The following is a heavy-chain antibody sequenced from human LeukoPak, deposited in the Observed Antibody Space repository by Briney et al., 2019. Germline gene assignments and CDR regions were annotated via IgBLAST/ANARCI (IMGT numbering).Heavy chain of an antibody. CDR3: AKDPYDILTGSTRFDP. J-gene: IGHJ5*02. V-gene: IGHV3-9*01. CDR1: GFTFDDYA. Sequence: GGSLRLSCAASGFTFDDYAMHWVRQAPGKGLEWVSGISWNSGSIGYADSVKGRFTISRDNAKNSLCLQMNSLRAEDTALYYCAKDPYDILTGSTRFDPWGQGTLVTVSS. D-gene: IGHD3-9*01. CDR2: ISWNSGSI.